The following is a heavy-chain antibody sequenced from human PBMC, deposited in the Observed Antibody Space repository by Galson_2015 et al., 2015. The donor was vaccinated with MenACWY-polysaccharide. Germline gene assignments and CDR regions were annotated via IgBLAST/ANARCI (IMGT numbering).Heavy chain of an antibody. CDR3: ARSTQVVLFDN. D-gene: IGHD6-6*01. CDR2: IGASETTI. CDR1: GLTFSDYY. Sequence: SLRLSCAASGLTFSDYYMSWIRQAPGKGLEWVSYIGASETTIYYADSVKGRFTISRDNAKNSLYLQMNSLRADDTAVYYCARSTQVVLFDNWGQGTLVTVSS. J-gene: IGHJ4*02. V-gene: IGHV3-11*01.